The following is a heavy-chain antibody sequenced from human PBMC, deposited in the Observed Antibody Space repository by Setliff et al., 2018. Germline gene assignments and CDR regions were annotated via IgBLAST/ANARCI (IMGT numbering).Heavy chain of an antibody. Sequence: ASVKVSCKASGYSFTLYAMHWMRQAPGQRLEWMGWMNIDNGKTEYSQEFQDRVTFTRDTFAETAYMELRSLTSDDMAIYYCARGYCDGIGCPAPLYYFDSWGQGTLVTVSS. J-gene: IGHJ4*02. CDR3: ARGYCDGIGCPAPLYYFDS. CDR2: MNIDNGKT. CDR1: GYSFTLYA. D-gene: IGHD2-21*01. V-gene: IGHV1-3*03.